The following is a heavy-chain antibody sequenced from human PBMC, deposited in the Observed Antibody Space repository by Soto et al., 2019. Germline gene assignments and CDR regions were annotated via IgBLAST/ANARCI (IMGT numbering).Heavy chain of an antibody. J-gene: IGHJ4*02. CDR1: GGTFGNYA. CDR3: ARESPPADY. CDR2: ISAYNGNT. V-gene: IGHV1-18*01. Sequence: ALVKVSCKASGGTFGNYAITWVRQAPGQGLEWMGWISAYNGNTNYAQKLQGRVTMTTDTSTSTAYMELRSLRSDDTAVYYCARESPPADYWGQGTLVTVSS.